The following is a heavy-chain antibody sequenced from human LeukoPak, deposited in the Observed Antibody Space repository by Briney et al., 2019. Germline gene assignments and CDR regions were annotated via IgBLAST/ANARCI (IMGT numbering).Heavy chain of an antibody. CDR3: ARDPYYGDYVV. J-gene: IGHJ4*02. CDR2: ISSSGSTI. D-gene: IGHD4-17*01. Sequence: PGGSLRLSCAASGFTFSSYGMNWVRQAPGKGLEWVSYISSSGSTIYYTDSVKGRFTISRDHAENSLYLQMNSLRAEDTAVYYCARDPYYGDYVVWGQGTLVTVSS. V-gene: IGHV3-48*04. CDR1: GFTFSSYG.